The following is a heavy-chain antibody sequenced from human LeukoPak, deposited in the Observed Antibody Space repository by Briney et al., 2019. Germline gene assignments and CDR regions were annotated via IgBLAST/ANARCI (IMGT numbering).Heavy chain of an antibody. CDR1: GYTFTSYD. J-gene: IGHJ4*02. D-gene: IGHD2-2*01. Sequence: ASVKVSCKASGYTFTSYDINWVRQATGQGLEWVGWISTYNGNTFYAQKFEGRVTMTTDTSTNTVYMDLRSLRSDDTAVYYCARDLEHCRNIICSNSAYWGQGTLVTVSS. CDR3: ARDLEHCRNIICSNSAY. CDR2: ISTYNGNT. V-gene: IGHV1-18*01.